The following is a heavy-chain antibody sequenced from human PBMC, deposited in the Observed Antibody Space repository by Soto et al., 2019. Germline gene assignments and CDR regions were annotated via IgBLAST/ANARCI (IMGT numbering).Heavy chain of an antibody. CDR1: GGTFSSYT. D-gene: IGHD3-10*01. CDR2: IIPILGIA. J-gene: IGHJ6*02. Sequence: QVQLVQSGAEVKKPGSSVKVSCKASGGTFSSYTISWVRQAPGQGLEWMGRIIPILGIANYAQKFQGRVTITADKSTSTDYMELSSPRSEDTAVYYCAGPLWFGEHYYGMDVWGQGTTVTVSS. V-gene: IGHV1-69*02. CDR3: AGPLWFGEHYYGMDV.